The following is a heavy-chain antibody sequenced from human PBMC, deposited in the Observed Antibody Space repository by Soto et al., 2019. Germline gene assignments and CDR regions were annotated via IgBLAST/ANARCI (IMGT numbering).Heavy chain of an antibody. J-gene: IGHJ6*02. CDR2: IYPGDSDT. CDR1: GYSFNSYW. V-gene: IGHV5-51*01. CDR3: ARLYYDILTGYSSYGMDV. D-gene: IGHD3-9*01. Sequence: GESLKISCKGSGYSFNSYWIGWVRQMPGKGLEWMGIIYPGDSDTRYSPSFQGQVTISADKSISTAYLQWSSLKASDTAMYYCARLYYDILTGYSSYGMDVWGQGTTVTVSS.